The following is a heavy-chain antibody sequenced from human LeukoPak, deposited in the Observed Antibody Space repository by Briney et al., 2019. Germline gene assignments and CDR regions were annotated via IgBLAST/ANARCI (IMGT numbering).Heavy chain of an antibody. CDR1: GYTFTSYD. V-gene: IGHV1-8*01. J-gene: IGHJ3*02. CDR3: ARGLATVTTRAFDI. Sequence: GASVKVSCKASGYTFTSYDINWMRQATGQGLEWMGWMNPNSGNTGYAQKFQGRVTMTRNTSIGTAYMELSSLRSEDTAVYYCARGLATVTTRAFDIWGQGTMVTVSS. CDR2: MNPNSGNT. D-gene: IGHD4-17*01.